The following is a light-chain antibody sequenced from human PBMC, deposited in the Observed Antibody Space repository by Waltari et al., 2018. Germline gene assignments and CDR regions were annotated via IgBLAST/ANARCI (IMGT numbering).Light chain of an antibody. Sequence: VLTQTPPSLSVTPGQPASISCKSGDSLLHTDGKTYLYWYLQKSGQSPQLLIYEVSSRVSGVPGRISGSGSGTDFTLKISRVGAEDVGVYYCMQSIELPPFGQGTRLEIK. V-gene: IGKV2D-29*02. J-gene: IGKJ5*01. CDR1: DSLLHTDGKTY. CDR3: MQSIELPP. CDR2: EVS.